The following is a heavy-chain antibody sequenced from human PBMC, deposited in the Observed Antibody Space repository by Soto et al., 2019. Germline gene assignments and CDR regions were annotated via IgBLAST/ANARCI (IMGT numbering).Heavy chain of an antibody. Sequence: SETLSLTCTVSGGSISSSSYYWGWIRQPPGKGLEWIGSIYYSGSTYYNPSLKSRVTISVDTSKNQFFLKLSSVTAADTAVYYCARQAGAYCGGDCNYGMDFWGQGTTVTVSS. CDR1: GGSISSSSYY. CDR2: IYYSGST. J-gene: IGHJ6*02. D-gene: IGHD2-21*02. CDR3: ARQAGAYCGGDCNYGMDF. V-gene: IGHV4-39*01.